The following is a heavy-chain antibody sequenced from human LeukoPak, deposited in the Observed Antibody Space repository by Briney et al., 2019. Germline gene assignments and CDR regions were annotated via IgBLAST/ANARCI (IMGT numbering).Heavy chain of an antibody. CDR3: AGGYSGYDTFFEY. CDR1: GGSFSGYY. D-gene: IGHD5-12*01. J-gene: IGHJ4*02. CDR2: INHSGST. V-gene: IGHV4-34*01. Sequence: PSETLSLTCAAYGGSFSGYYWSWIRQPPGKGLEWIGEINHSGSTNYNPSLKSRVTISVDTSKNQFSLKLSSVTAADTAVYYCAGGYSGYDTFFEYWGQGTLVTVSS.